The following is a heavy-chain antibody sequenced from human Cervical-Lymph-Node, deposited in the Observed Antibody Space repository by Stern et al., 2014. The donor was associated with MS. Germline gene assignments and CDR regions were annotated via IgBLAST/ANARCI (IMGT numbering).Heavy chain of an antibody. D-gene: IGHD1-26*01. CDR1: GYSISSGVY. V-gene: IGHV4-38-2*02. CDR2: IYYRSGET. Sequence: VQLVESGPGLVKPSETLSLTCIVSGYSISSGVYWGWIRQSPGKGLEWIANIYYRSGETYHSPALKSRVTMSVDTSRNQFYLKLSSVTAADTAVYYCARFSLLGGAETFDSWGQGTLVTVSS. J-gene: IGHJ4*02. CDR3: ARFSLLGGAETFDS.